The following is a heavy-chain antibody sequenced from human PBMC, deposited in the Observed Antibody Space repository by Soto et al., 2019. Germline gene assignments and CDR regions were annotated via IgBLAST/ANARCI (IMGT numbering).Heavy chain of an antibody. CDR3: AMAFIFFCCCSLHPVPFPP. J-gene: IGHJ4*01. D-gene: IGHD3-16*01. Sequence: SVKVSCKASGGTFSSYAISWVRQAPGQGLEWMGGIIPIFGTANYAQKFQGRVTITADESTSTAYMEMSSLRSEDTAVYYCAMAFIFFCCCSLHPVPFPPRGQETLVTVSS. CDR1: GGTFSSYA. CDR2: IIPIFGTA. V-gene: IGHV1-69*13.